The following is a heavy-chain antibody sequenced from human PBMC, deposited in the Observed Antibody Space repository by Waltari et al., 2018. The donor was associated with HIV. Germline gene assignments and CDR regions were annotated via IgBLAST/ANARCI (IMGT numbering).Heavy chain of an antibody. D-gene: IGHD1-20*01. V-gene: IGHV3-74*01. CDR2: ISSDGTTT. J-gene: IGHJ4*02. CDR1: GSTFSSSC. CDR3: TRDLARYNWNDIPLDY. Sequence: EVRLVESGGGLVQHGGSLRLSCAASGSTFSSSCMHWVRQAPGKGLVWVSRISSDGTTTSYADSVKGRFTISRDNAKNTLYLQMNSLRAEDTAVYYCTRDLARYNWNDIPLDYWGQGALVTVSS.